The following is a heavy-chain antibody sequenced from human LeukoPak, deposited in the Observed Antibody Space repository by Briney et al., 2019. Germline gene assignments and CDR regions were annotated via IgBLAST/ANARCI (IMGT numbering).Heavy chain of an antibody. V-gene: IGHV5-51*01. J-gene: IGHJ4*02. CDR1: GYSFTNYW. CDR2: IYAGGSDI. Sequence: GESLKISCEASGYSFTNYWIGWVRQMPGRGLEWMGIIYAGGSDIRYSPSFRGRVTISADKSINTAYLQWSSLKASDTAMYYCARRPLRSAVTTGSFDYWGQGTLVTVSS. CDR3: ARRPLRSAVTTGSFDY. D-gene: IGHD4-17*01.